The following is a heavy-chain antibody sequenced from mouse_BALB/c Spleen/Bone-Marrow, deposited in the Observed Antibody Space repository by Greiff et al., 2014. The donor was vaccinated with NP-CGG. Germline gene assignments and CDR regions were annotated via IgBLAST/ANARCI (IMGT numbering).Heavy chain of an antibody. D-gene: IGHD2-14*01. CDR3: ARRGYDEGLYFPMDY. CDR1: GYTFTNYW. J-gene: IGHJ4*01. Sequence: QVQLKESGAELARPGASVKLSRKASGYTFTNYWIQWVKQRPGQGLEWIGTIYPGDGDTRYTQNFKGKATLNADKSSNTAYMQLSSLASEDSAVYYCARRGYDEGLYFPMDYWGQGTSVTVSS. CDR2: IYPGDGDT. V-gene: IGHV1-87*01.